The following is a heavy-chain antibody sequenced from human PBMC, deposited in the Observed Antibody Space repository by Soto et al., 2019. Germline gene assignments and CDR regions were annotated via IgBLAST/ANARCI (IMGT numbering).Heavy chain of an antibody. CDR2: IYYSGST. CDR3: ARPNYSPAIWFDP. V-gene: IGHV4-39*01. J-gene: IGHJ5*02. CDR1: GGSISSSSYY. D-gene: IGHD6-13*01. Sequence: QLQLQESGPGLVKPSETLSLTCTVSGGSISSSSYYWGWIRQPPGKGLEWIGSIYYSGSTYYNPSLKSRVTISVDTSKNQFSLKLSSVTAADTAVYYCARPNYSPAIWFDPWGQGTLVTVSS.